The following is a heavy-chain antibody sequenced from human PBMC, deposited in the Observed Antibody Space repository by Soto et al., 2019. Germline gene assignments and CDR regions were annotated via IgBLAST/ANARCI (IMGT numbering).Heavy chain of an antibody. CDR2: IVVGSDNT. J-gene: IGHJ4*02. D-gene: IGHD3-3*01. CDR1: GFTFTSSA. Sequence: SVKVSCKASGFTFTSSAIQWMRQARGQRLEWIGWIVVGSDNTKYAQKFQERVTITRDMSTSTAYMELSRLRSEDTAVYYCAAGIAIFGAADYWGQGTLVTVSS. V-gene: IGHV1-58*02. CDR3: AAGIAIFGAADY.